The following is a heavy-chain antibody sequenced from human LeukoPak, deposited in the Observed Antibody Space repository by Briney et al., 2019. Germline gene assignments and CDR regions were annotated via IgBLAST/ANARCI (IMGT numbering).Heavy chain of an antibody. CDR1: GLTLSDHI. J-gene: IGHJ4*02. V-gene: IGHV3-72*01. Sequence: PGGSLRLSCTASGLTLSDHIIDWVRQAPGKGLEWFGRSRRKSQSYTTEYAASVKGRFTISRDNAKNSLYLQMNSLRAEDTAVYYCARGQIRWELPVGYWGQGTLVTVSS. D-gene: IGHD2-15*01. CDR2: SRRKSQSYTT. CDR3: ARGQIRWELPVGY.